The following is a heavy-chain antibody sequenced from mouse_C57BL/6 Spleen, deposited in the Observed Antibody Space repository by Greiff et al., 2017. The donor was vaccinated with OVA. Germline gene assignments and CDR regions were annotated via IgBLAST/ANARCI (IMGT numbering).Heavy chain of an antibody. V-gene: IGHV6-3*01. CDR3: TGLRYFDD. D-gene: IGHD1-1*01. CDR2: IRLKSDNYAT. CDR1: GFTFSNYW. J-gene: IGHJ2*01. Sequence: EVKVEESGGGLVQPGGSMKLSCVASGFTFSNYWMNWVRQSPEKGLEWVAQIRLKSDNYATHYAESVKGRFTISRDDSKSSVYLQMNNLRAEDTGIYYCTGLRYFDDWGQGTTLTVSS.